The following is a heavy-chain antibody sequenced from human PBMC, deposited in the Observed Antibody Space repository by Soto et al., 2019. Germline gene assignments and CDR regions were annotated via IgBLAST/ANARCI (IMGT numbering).Heavy chain of an antibody. CDR2: IYPGGDSDT. CDR3: ATQMATSQDAFDV. CDR1: GYSFTVYW. Sequence: PGESLKISCQGSGYSFTVYWIGWVRQMPGKGLEWVGIIYPGGDSDTRYSPSFQGQVTISADKSINTAYLQWSSLKASDTAMYYCATQMATSQDAFDVWGLGTMVTV. V-gene: IGHV5-51*01. J-gene: IGHJ3*01.